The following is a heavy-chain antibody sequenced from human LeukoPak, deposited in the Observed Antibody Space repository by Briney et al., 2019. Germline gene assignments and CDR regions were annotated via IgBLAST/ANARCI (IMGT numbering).Heavy chain of an antibody. CDR2: IYTSGST. V-gene: IGHV4-61*02. J-gene: IGHJ3*02. Sequence: SQTLSLTCTVSGGSISSGSYYWSWIRQPAGKGLEWIGRIYTSGSTNYNPSLKSRVTISVDTSKNQFSLKLSSVTAADTAVYYCAAWRVGATSSFGAFDIWGQGTMVTVSS. CDR1: GGSISSGSYY. CDR3: AAWRVGATSSFGAFDI. D-gene: IGHD1-26*01.